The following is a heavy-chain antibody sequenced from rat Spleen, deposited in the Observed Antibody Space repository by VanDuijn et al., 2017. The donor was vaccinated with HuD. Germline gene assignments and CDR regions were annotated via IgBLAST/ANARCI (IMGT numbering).Heavy chain of an antibody. CDR3: VRERVPGFAFYFDY. CDR2: IWGDGST. CDR1: GFSLISNS. D-gene: IGHD1-4*01. Sequence: QVQLKESGPGLVQPSQTLSLICTVSGFSLISNSEHWVRQPPGKGLEWMGGIWGDGSTDYNSTVKSRLSISRDPSKSQVFLKMNSLQTDDTAIYFCVRERVPGFAFYFDYWGQGVMVTVSS. J-gene: IGHJ2*01. V-gene: IGHV2-1*01.